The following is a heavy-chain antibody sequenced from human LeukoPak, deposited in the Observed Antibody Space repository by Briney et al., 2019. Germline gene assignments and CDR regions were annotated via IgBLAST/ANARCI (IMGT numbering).Heavy chain of an antibody. D-gene: IGHD6-13*01. CDR2: INPSGGST. V-gene: IGHV1-46*01. Sequence: AASVKVSCKASGYTFTSYYMHWVRQAPGQGLEWMGIINPSGGSTSYAQKFRGRVTMTRDTSTSTVYMELSSLRSEDTAVYYCARDWIAAALFDPWGQGTLVTVSS. CDR1: GYTFTSYY. J-gene: IGHJ5*02. CDR3: ARDWIAAALFDP.